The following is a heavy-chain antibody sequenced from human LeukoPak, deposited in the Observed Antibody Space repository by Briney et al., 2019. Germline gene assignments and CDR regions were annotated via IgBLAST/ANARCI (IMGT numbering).Heavy chain of an antibody. D-gene: IGHD6-19*01. V-gene: IGHV1-2*02. CDR3: ARDQYASGWYDF. Sequence: ASVKVSCKASGYTFTSYYMHWVRLVPGQGLEWMGWITPNSDQTNFAQKFQGRVTMTRDTSLNTAYMELSRLRSDDTAIYYCARDQYASGWYDFWGQGTLVTVSS. CDR1: GYTFTSYY. J-gene: IGHJ4*02. CDR2: ITPNSDQT.